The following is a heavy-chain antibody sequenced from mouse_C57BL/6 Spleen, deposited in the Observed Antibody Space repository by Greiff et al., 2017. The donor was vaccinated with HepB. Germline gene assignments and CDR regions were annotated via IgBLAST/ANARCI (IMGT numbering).Heavy chain of an antibody. D-gene: IGHD2-4*01. CDR1: GFSLTSYG. Sequence: VKLMESGPGLVQPSQSLSITCTVSGFSLTSYGVHWVRQSPGKGLEWLGVIWSGGSTDYNAAFISRLSISKDNSKSQVFFKMNSLQADDTAIYYCAREGDYAPFAYWGQGTLVTVSA. V-gene: IGHV2-2*01. J-gene: IGHJ3*01. CDR2: IWSGGST. CDR3: AREGDYAPFAY.